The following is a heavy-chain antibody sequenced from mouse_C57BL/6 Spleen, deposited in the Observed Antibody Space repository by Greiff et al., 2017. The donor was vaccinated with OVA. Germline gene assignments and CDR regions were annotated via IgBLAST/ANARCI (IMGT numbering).Heavy chain of an antibody. CDR2: IYPGDGDT. V-gene: IGHV1-82*01. CDR1: GYAFSSSW. Sequence: LVESGPELVKPGASVKISCKASGYAFSSSWMNWVKQRPGKGLEWIGRIYPGDGDTNYNGKFKGKATLTADKSSSTAYMQLSSLTSEDSAVYFCARSKLTGTGAMDYWGQVTSVTVSS. CDR3: ARSKLTGTGAMDY. J-gene: IGHJ4*01. D-gene: IGHD4-1*01.